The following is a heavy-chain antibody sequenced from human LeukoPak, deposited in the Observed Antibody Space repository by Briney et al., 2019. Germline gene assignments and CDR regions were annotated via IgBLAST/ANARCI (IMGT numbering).Heavy chain of an antibody. CDR3: AGYGEYWDWYFDL. J-gene: IGHJ2*01. D-gene: IGHD4-17*01. Sequence: SETLSLTCAVYGGSFSDYYWSWIRQPPGKGLEWIGEIDHSGSTNYNPSLKSRVTISVDTSKNQFSLKLSSVTAADTAVYYCAGYGEYWDWYFDLRGRGTPVTVSP. CDR1: GGSFSDYY. V-gene: IGHV4-34*01. CDR2: IDHSGST.